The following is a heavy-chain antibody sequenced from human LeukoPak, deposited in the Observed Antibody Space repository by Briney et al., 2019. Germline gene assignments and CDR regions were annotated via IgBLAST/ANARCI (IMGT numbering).Heavy chain of an antibody. V-gene: IGHV4-59*01. CDR2: IYYSGST. D-gene: IGHD6-19*01. Sequence: KSSETLSLTCTVSGGSISSYYWSWIRQPPGKGLEWIGYIYYSGSTNYNPSLKSRVTISVDTSKNQFSLKLSSVTAADTAVYYCARGYSGLLPNAFDIWGQGTMVTVSS. CDR1: GGSISSYY. CDR3: ARGYSGLLPNAFDI. J-gene: IGHJ3*02.